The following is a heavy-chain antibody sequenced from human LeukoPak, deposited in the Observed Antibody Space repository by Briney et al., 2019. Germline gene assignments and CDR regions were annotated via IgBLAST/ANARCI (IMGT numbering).Heavy chain of an antibody. CDR3: ARDRRESSKPNDAFDI. CDR2: IYYTGST. V-gene: IGHV4-59*01. Sequence: SETLSLTCSVSGGSISSYYWSWIRQPPGKGLEWIGYIYYTGSTNYNPSLESRVTISVDTSKRQLSMKLSSVTAADTAVYYCARDRRESSKPNDAFDIWGQGTMVTVSS. CDR1: GGSISSYY. J-gene: IGHJ3*02.